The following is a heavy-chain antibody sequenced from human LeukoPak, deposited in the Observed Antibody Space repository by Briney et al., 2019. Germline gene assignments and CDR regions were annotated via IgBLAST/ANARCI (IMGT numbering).Heavy chain of an antibody. J-gene: IGHJ4*02. CDR1: GFTVSSNY. D-gene: IGHD6-19*01. V-gene: IGHV3-53*01. CDR3: ARPYSSGWYSIDY. CDR2: IYSGGST. Sequence: GGSPGLSCAASGFTVSSNYMSWVRQAPEKGLEWVSVIYSGGSTYYADSVKGRFTISRDNSKNTLYLQMNSLRAEDTAVYYCARPYSSGWYSIDYWGQGTLVTVSS.